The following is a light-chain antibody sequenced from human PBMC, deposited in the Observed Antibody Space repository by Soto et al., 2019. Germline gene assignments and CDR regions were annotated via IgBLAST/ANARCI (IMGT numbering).Light chain of an antibody. CDR3: QQYGSSPAT. CDR2: GAS. J-gene: IGKJ1*01. Sequence: EIVLTQSPGTLSLSPGERATLSCRASQSVSSSALAWYQQKPGQAPRRLIYGASSRATGIPDRFSGSGSGTDFTLTISRLEPEDFAVYYCQQYGSSPATFGQGTKVDIK. CDR1: QSVSSSA. V-gene: IGKV3-20*01.